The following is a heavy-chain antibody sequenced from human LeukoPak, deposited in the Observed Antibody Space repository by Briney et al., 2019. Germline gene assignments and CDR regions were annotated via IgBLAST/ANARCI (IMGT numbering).Heavy chain of an antibody. J-gene: IGHJ4*02. CDR1: GGSISSSSYY. CDR3: AREKRGDVVTSIDY. CDR2: IYTSGST. Sequence: PSETLSLTCTVSGGSISSSSYYWSWIRQPPGKGLEWIGRIYTSGSTNYNPSLKSRVTISVDTSKNQFSLKLSSVTAADTAVYYCAREKRGDVVTSIDYWGQGTLVTVSS. V-gene: IGHV4-61*02. D-gene: IGHD4-23*01.